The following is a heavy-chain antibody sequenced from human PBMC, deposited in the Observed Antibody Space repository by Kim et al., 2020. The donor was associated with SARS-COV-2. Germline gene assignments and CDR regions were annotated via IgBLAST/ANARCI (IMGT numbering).Heavy chain of an antibody. CDR1: GTSTTNDY. D-gene: IGHD3-3*01. V-gene: IGHV4-59*01. Sequence: SETLSLTCTVSGTSTTNDYWSWVRQPPGRGLEWIGHMHHSGGSNYNPSLKSRVTISIDTSKNQSSLRLTSVTAAETAVYYCARLHFEHLDRGKIAGYMDVWGKWTTVT. CDR2: MHHSGGS. J-gene: IGHJ6*03. CDR3: ARLHFEHLDRGKIAGYMDV.